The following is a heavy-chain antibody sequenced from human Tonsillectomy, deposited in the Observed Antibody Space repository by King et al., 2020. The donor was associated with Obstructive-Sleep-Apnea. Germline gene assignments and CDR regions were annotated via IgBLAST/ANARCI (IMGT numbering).Heavy chain of an antibody. V-gene: IGHV3-7*01. CDR2: IKQDGSEK. J-gene: IGHJ4*02. D-gene: IGHD3-16*02. CDR1: GVTFSDYG. CDR3: AKGSYRHDY. Sequence: VQLVESGGGLVQSGGSLRLSCAASGVTFSDYGMTWVRPAPGKGLEWVANIKQDGSEKFYVDSVKGRFTISRDNADNSLSLQMDSLRAEDTAVYYCAKGSYRHDYWGQGTLVTVSS.